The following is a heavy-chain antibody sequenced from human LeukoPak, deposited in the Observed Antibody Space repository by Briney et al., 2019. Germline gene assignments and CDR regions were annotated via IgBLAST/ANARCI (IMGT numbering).Heavy chain of an antibody. J-gene: IGHJ4*02. CDR1: GGSISNYY. V-gene: IGHV4-59*01. Sequence: SDPLSLTCTVSGGSISNYYWSWIRQSPGKGLEWIGNIFDTVTTDYNPSLKSRVTISVDTSKNQFSLKLSSVTAADTAVYYCARDKVSGMKDYWGQGTLVTVSS. CDR2: IFDTVTT. D-gene: IGHD1-14*01. CDR3: ARDKVSGMKDY.